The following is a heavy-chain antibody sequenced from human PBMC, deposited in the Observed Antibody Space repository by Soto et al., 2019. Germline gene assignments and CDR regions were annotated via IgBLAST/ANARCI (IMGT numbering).Heavy chain of an antibody. CDR3: AKDVNWMMTTAY. CDR1: GFTFSDYY. J-gene: IGHJ4*02. CDR2: ISGSGGST. D-gene: IGHD1-1*01. V-gene: IGHV3-11*01. Sequence: QVQLVESGGGLVKPGGSLRLSCAASGFTFSDYYMTWIRQAPGKGLEWVSYISGSGGSTYYADSVKGRFTISRDNSKNTLYLQMNSLRAEDTAVYYCAKDVNWMMTTAYWGQGTLVTVSS.